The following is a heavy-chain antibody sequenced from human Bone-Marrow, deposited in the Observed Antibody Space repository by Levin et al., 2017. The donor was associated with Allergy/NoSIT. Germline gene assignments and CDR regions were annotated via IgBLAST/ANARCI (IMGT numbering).Heavy chain of an antibody. CDR1: GGSFSGYY. D-gene: IGHD2-2*01. CDR3: ARGLYVVVVPAASYNWFDP. CDR2: INHSGST. J-gene: IGHJ5*02. V-gene: IGHV4-34*01. Sequence: PSETLSLTCAVYGGSFSGYYWSWIRQPPGKGLEWIGEINHSGSTNYNPSLKSRVTISVDTSKNQFSLKLSSVTAADTAVYYCARGLYVVVVPAASYNWFDPWGQGTLVTVSS.